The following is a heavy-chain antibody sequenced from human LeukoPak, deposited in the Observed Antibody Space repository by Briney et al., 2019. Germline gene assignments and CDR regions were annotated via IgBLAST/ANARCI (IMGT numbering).Heavy chain of an antibody. D-gene: IGHD1-26*01. CDR2: IYYSGST. CDR3: ARAEWELPFDY. CDR1: GGSISSGDYY. V-gene: IGHV4-30-4*08. Sequence: SETLSLTCTVSGGSISSGDYYRSWIRQPPGKGLEWIGYIYYSGSTYYNPSLKSRVTISVDTSKNRFSLKLSSVTAADTAVYYCARAEWELPFDYWGQGTLVTVSS. J-gene: IGHJ4*02.